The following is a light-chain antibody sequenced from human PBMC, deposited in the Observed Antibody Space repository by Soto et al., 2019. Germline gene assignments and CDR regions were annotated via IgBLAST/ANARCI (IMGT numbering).Light chain of an antibody. CDR1: RSVSTY. V-gene: IGKV3-11*01. Sequence: VVKNSPGTLSLYPGESATLSCRASRSVSTYLAWYQHKTGQAPRLLIYDASKRATGIPARFSGSGSGTDFTLIISSLEPEDFAVYYCQRRDKWPTWTFGQLTKV. J-gene: IGKJ1*01. CDR2: DAS. CDR3: QRRDKWPTWT.